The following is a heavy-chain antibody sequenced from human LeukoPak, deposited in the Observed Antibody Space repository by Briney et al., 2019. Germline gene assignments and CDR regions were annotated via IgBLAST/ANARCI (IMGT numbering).Heavy chain of an antibody. CDR2: AYYSGST. Sequence: SETLSLTCSVFDGSISNYYWSWIRQPPGKGLEWIGYAYYSGSTNYNPSLKSRVTISIDTSKNQFSLKLSSVTAADPAVYYCARGAYYYDSSGYNWYFDLWGRGTLVTVSS. D-gene: IGHD3-22*01. CDR3: ARGAYYYDSSGYNWYFDL. J-gene: IGHJ2*01. CDR1: DGSISNYY. V-gene: IGHV4-59*01.